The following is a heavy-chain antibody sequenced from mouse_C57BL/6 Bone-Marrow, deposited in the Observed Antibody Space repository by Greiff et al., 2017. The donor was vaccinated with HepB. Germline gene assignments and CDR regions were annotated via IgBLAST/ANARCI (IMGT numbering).Heavy chain of an antibody. V-gene: IGHV5-6*01. CDR1: GFTFSSYG. CDR3: ARPRDGYYPYFDV. J-gene: IGHJ1*03. D-gene: IGHD2-3*01. CDR2: ISSGGSYT. Sequence: EVQVVDSGGDLVKPGGSLKLSCAASGFTFSSYGMSWVRQTPDKRLEWVATISSGGSYTYYPDSVKGRFTISRDNAKNTLYLQMRSLKAEDTAMYYCARPRDGYYPYFDVWGTGTTVTVSS.